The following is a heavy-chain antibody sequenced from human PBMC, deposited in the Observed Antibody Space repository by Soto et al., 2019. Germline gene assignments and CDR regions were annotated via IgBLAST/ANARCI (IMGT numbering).Heavy chain of an antibody. CDR2: ISGSEDNI. V-gene: IGHV3-23*01. J-gene: IGHJ3*02. D-gene: IGHD1-7*01. CDR3: ARDNWNYVSAFDI. CDR1: GFPFSNYY. Sequence: PGGSLRLSCVASGFPFSNYYMDWVRQAPGKGLEWVAVISGSEDNIHYADSVKGRFTVSRDNSMNTLYLQMSSLRAEDTAVYYCARDNWNYVSAFDIWGQGTMVTVSS.